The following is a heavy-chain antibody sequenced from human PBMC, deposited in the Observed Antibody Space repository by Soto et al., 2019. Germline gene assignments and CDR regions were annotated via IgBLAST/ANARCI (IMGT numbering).Heavy chain of an antibody. CDR2: ISGSGGST. J-gene: IGHJ5*02. Sequence: PGGSLRLSCGASGFTFSSYAMSWFRQAPGKGLEWVSAISGSGGSTYYADSVKGRFTISRDNSKNTLYLQMNSLRAEDTAVYYCAKDPRYYGSGSYFTSSSLNWFDPWGQGTLVTVSS. CDR3: AKDPRYYGSGSYFTSSSLNWFDP. V-gene: IGHV3-23*01. CDR1: GFTFSSYA. D-gene: IGHD3-10*01.